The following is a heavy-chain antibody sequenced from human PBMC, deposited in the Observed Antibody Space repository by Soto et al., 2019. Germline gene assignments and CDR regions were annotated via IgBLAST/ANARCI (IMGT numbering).Heavy chain of an antibody. CDR1: GFSFSDNL. D-gene: IGHD2-8*02. J-gene: IGHJ3*01. Sequence: QVQLVQSGAEVRKPGASVNISCRASGFSFSDNLINWVRQAPGQSLEWMGWINPDNGNTRYSQPFQGRVTISRHSSASIAYVEVIDLTSEDTAVYYCARDILSVGPRANDAFDVWGQGTMVTVSS. V-gene: IGHV1-3*01. CDR2: INPDNGNT. CDR3: ARDILSVGPRANDAFDV.